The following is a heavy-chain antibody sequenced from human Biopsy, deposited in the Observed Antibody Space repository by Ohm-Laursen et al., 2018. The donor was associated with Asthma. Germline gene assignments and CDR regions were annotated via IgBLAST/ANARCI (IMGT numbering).Heavy chain of an antibody. Sequence: GASVKVSCKASGVALSGYTFGWVRQARGLGLEWIAWIVFASGATNYAQNFQDRLTVTRDMSAGSVSMELRGLSSTDTAVYYCAAGRTSLQGESLIWGQGTLVSVSS. V-gene: IGHV1-58*01. CDR3: AAGRTSLQGESLI. D-gene: IGHD2/OR15-2a*01. CDR1: GVALSGYT. CDR2: IVFASGAT. J-gene: IGHJ4*01.